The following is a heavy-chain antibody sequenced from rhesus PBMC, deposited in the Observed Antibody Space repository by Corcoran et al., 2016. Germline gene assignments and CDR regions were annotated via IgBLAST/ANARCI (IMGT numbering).Heavy chain of an antibody. CDR2: IYGSSGST. Sequence: QVQLQESGPGVVKPSETLSLTCAVPGYSISSGYDWRWIRQPPGKGLEWIGYIYGSSGSTNYNPSLKNRVTISKDTSKNQFSLKLSSVTAADTAVYYCARTGGVFDYWGQGVLVTVSS. J-gene: IGHJ4*01. CDR1: GYSISSGYD. V-gene: IGHV4-76*01. D-gene: IGHD2-21*01. CDR3: ARTGGVFDY.